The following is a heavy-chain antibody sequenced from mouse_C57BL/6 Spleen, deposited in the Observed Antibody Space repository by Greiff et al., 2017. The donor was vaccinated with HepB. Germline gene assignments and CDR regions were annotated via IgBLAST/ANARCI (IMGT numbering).Heavy chain of an antibody. V-gene: IGHV5-6*01. CDR1: GFTFSSYG. Sequence: EVQRVESGGDLVKPGGSLKLSCAASGFTFSSYGMSWVRQTPDKRLEWVATISSGGSYTYYPDSVKGRFTISRDNAKNTLYLQMSSLKSEDTAMYYCARRGNDYEDYAMDYWGQGTSVTVSS. J-gene: IGHJ4*01. CDR2: ISSGGSYT. CDR3: ARRGNDYEDYAMDY. D-gene: IGHD2-4*01.